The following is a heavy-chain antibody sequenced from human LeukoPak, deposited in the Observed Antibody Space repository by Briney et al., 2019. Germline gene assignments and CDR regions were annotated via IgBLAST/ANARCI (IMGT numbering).Heavy chain of an antibody. J-gene: IGHJ6*02. CDR2: IYPGDSDT. CDR1: GYSFTSYW. D-gene: IGHD2-15*01. V-gene: IGHV5-51*01. Sequence: PGESLKISCKGSGYSFTSYWIGWVRQMPGKGLEWMGIIYPGDSDTRYSQSFQGQATISADKSISTAYLQWSSLKASDTAMYYCARSPGYCSGGSCYEVIYYYYGMDVWGQGTTVTVSS. CDR3: ARSPGYCSGGSCYEVIYYYYGMDV.